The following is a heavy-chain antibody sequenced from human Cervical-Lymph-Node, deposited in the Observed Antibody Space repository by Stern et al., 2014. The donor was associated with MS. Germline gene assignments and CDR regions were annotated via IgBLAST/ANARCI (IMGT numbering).Heavy chain of an antibody. CDR2: ISASCGNT. CDR1: GYTFTSYG. CDR3: ARDGPFDI. Sequence: VQLVESGVEVKKPGASVKVSCKASGYTFTSYGISWVRQAPGQGLEWMGWISASCGNTRHAQKFQGRVTMTTDTSSSTAFMELRSLRSNDTAVYYCARDGPFDIWGQGTMVTVSS. J-gene: IGHJ3*02. V-gene: IGHV1-18*04.